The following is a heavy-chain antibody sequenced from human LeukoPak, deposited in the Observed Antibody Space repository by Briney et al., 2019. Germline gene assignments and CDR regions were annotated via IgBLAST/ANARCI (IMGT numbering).Heavy chain of an antibody. CDR1: GFTFSIYG. J-gene: IGHJ4*02. Sequence: PGGSLRLSCAASGFTFSIYGMHWVRQAPGKGLEWVALFSADEINIYYADSVKGRFTISRDNAKNTLYLQMNSLRAEDTAVYYCATRTLKGSSPYYFNYWGQGTLVTVSS. CDR3: ATRTLKGSSPYYFNY. D-gene: IGHD1-14*01. CDR2: FSADEINI. V-gene: IGHV3-30*03.